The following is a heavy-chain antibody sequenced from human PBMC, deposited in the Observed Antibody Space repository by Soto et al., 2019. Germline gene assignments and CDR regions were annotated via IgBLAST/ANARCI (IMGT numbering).Heavy chain of an antibody. J-gene: IGHJ5*02. V-gene: IGHV1-3*01. Sequence: ASVKVSCKASGYTFTSYAMHWVRQAPGQRLEWMGWINAGNGNTKYSQKFQGRVTITRDTSASTAYMELSSLRSEDTAVYYCARDSRIAAAGRSYNWFDPWGQGTLVTVYS. CDR3: ARDSRIAAAGRSYNWFDP. D-gene: IGHD6-13*01. CDR1: GYTFTSYA. CDR2: INAGNGNT.